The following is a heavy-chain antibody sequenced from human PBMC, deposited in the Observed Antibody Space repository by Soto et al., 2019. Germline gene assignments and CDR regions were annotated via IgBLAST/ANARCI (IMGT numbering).Heavy chain of an antibody. J-gene: IGHJ2*01. CDR1: GLTFSTYD. Sequence: EVQLVESGGGLIQPGGSLRLSCAASGLTFSTYDMHWVRQPIGKGLEWVAALGTGDDTYYPDSVRGRFIVSRDNVKNSLYLQMDSLTAGDTAMYYCTREGPDWGFDIRGRGTLVVVSS. CDR3: TREGPDWGFDI. V-gene: IGHV3-13*01. CDR2: LGTGDDT.